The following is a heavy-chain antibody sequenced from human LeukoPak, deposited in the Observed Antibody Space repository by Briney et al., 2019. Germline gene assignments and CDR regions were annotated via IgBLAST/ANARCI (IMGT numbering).Heavy chain of an antibody. CDR2: ISGSGGST. V-gene: IGHV3-23*01. CDR1: GFTSSSYA. Sequence: QAGGSLRLSCAASGFTSSSYAMSWVRQAPGKGLEWVSAISGSGGSTYYADSVKGRFTISRDNSKNTLYLQMNSLRAEDTAVYYCATRLYSSSWYMQGSDYFDYWGQGTLVTVSS. D-gene: IGHD6-13*01. J-gene: IGHJ4*02. CDR3: ATRLYSSSWYMQGSDYFDY.